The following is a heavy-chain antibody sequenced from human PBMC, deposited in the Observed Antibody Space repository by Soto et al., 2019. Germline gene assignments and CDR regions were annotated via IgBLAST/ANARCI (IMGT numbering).Heavy chain of an antibody. CDR3: AKEDPIVGTEENGFDP. V-gene: IGHV3-23*01. Sequence: GGSLRLSCAASGFTFSSYAMSWVRQAPGKGLDLVSAIIGSGGSTYYAASVKGRFTISRDNRKNTLYLKMNSLRAEDTAVYYCAKEDPIVGTEENGFDPRGQRILVPVSS. CDR2: IIGSGGST. J-gene: IGHJ5*02. D-gene: IGHD5-12*01. CDR1: GFTFSSYA.